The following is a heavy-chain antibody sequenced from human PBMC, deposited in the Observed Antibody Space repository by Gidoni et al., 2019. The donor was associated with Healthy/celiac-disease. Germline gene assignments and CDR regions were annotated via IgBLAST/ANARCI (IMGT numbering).Heavy chain of an antibody. CDR1: GGSISSGDYY. Sequence: QVQLQESGPGLVKPSQTLSLTCTVSGGSISSGDYYWSWIRQPPGKGLEWIGYIYYSGSTYYNPSLKSRVTISVDTSKNQFSLKLSSVTAADTAVYYCARAGIVVVPAAMESAFDIWGQGTMVTVSS. D-gene: IGHD2-2*01. CDR3: ARAGIVVVPAAMESAFDI. V-gene: IGHV4-30-4*01. CDR2: IYYSGST. J-gene: IGHJ3*02.